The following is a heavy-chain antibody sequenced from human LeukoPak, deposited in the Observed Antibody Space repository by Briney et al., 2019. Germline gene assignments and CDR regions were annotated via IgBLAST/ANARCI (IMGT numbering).Heavy chain of an antibody. V-gene: IGHV3-9*01. Sequence: PGGSLRLSCAASGFTFDDYAMHWVRHAPGKGLEWVSGISWNSGSIGYADSVKGRFTISRDNAKNSLYLQMDSLRAEDTALYYCAKDWGYGDYFGSFDYWGQGTLVTVSS. D-gene: IGHD4-17*01. CDR1: GFTFDDYA. J-gene: IGHJ4*02. CDR3: AKDWGYGDYFGSFDY. CDR2: ISWNSGSI.